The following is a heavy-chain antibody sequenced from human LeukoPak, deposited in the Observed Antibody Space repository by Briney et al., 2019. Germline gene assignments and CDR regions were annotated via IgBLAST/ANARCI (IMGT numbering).Heavy chain of an antibody. Sequence: GGSLRLSCAASGFTFNSFSMDWVRQTPGKGLEWVSSISSDASDIFYADSVKGRFTVSRDNAKKSLFLQMNSLRADDTAVYYCARELSGDGYNPLAFWGQGTMVTVSS. CDR1: GFTFNSFS. D-gene: IGHD5-24*01. V-gene: IGHV3-21*01. CDR3: ARELSGDGYNPLAF. CDR2: ISSDASDI. J-gene: IGHJ1*01.